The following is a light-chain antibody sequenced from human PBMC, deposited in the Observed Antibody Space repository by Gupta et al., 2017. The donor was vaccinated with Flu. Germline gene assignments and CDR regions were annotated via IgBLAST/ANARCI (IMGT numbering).Light chain of an antibody. V-gene: IGLV1-51*02. CDR3: GTWDSSLTFWV. CDR1: SSNIGNNF. CDR2: ENH. J-gene: IGLJ3*02. Sequence: KVTISCSGSSSNIGNNFVSWYHHLSGTAPKLRTLENHNRPSGIPDRFSGSKSGTSATLATTGLQTGEEANYYGGTWDSSLTFWVFGGGTKLTVL.